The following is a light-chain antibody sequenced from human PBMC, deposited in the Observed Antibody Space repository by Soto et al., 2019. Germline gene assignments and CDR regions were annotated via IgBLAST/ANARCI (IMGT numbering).Light chain of an antibody. CDR3: QQYGGSPRIT. CDR1: ERLSSVY. CDR2: GAS. V-gene: IGKV3-20*01. Sequence: TQSPDSLAVLLYQSTTINCRAIERLSSVYLAWYQQRPGQPPRLLIYGASNRATGIPDGFSGSGSGTDFTLIINRLEPEDVAIYYCQQYGGSPRITFGQGTRLEIK. J-gene: IGKJ5*01.